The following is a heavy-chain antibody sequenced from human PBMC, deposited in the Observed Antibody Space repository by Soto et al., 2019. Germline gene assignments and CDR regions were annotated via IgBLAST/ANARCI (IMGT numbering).Heavy chain of an antibody. CDR3: VKSRGTAGRPLDF. CDR2: ITWNGGRT. V-gene: IGHV3-9*01. D-gene: IGHD6-6*01. CDR1: GFTFEDYA. Sequence: EMQLVEYGGGLVQPGRSLRLSCAASGFTFEDYAMHWVRQAPGKGLEWVSGITWNGGRTTYRGSVKGRFTISRDNAKNSLYLEMDSLRAEDTALYHCVKSRGTAGRPLDFWGQGTLVTVSS. J-gene: IGHJ4*02.